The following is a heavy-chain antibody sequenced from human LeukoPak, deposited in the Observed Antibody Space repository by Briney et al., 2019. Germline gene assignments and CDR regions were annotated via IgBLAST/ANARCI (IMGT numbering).Heavy chain of an antibody. J-gene: IGHJ4*02. CDR2: INPNSGGT. V-gene: IGHV1-2*02. CDR1: GYTFTGYY. Sequence: ASVKVSCKASGYTFTGYYMHWVRQAPGQGLEWMGWINPNSGGTNYAQKLQGRVSMTTDTSTHTAYMELRSLRSDDTAVYYCARDRLGYSSEFDYWGQGTLVTVSS. D-gene: IGHD6-25*01. CDR3: ARDRLGYSSEFDY.